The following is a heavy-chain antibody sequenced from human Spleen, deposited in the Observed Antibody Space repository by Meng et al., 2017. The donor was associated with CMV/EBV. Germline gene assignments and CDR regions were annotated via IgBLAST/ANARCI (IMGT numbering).Heavy chain of an antibody. CDR1: GFTFSSHA. V-gene: IGHV3-30*04. D-gene: IGHD1-26*01. CDR3: AKKGSWELLSSWFDP. J-gene: IGHJ5*02. CDR2: ILYDGSGT. Sequence: GESLKISCAASGFTFSSHAMHWVRQAPRKGLECVAFILYDGSGTYYADSVRGRFTISRDNSKNTMYLQMNSLRPEDTAVYYCAKKGSWELLSSWFDPWGQGTLVTVSS.